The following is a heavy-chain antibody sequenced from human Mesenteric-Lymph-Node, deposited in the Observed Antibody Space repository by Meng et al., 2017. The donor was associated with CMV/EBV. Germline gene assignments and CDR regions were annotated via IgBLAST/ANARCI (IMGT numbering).Heavy chain of an antibody. D-gene: IGHD3-10*01. Sequence: TFTGYYMHWVRQAPGQGLEWMGWINAGNGNTKYSQKFQGRVTITRDTSASTAYMELSSLRSEDTAVYYCAREGATYYYGSGSYQLDHWGQGTLVTVSS. CDR1: TFTGYY. CDR2: INAGNGNT. CDR3: AREGATYYYGSGSYQLDH. V-gene: IGHV1-3*01. J-gene: IGHJ4*02.